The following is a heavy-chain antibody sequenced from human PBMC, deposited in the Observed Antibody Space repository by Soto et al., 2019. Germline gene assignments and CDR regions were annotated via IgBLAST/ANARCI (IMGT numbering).Heavy chain of an antibody. CDR1: GGTFSSYA. J-gene: IGHJ4*02. CDR3: ARDMGPDSSGTYYFDY. V-gene: IGHV1-69*13. CDR2: IIPIFGTA. Sequence: SVKVSCKASGGTFSSYAISWARQAPGQGLEWMGGIIPIFGTANYAQKFQGRVTITADESTSTAYMELSSLRSEDTAVYYCARDMGPDSSGTYYFDYWGQGTLVTVSS. D-gene: IGHD3-22*01.